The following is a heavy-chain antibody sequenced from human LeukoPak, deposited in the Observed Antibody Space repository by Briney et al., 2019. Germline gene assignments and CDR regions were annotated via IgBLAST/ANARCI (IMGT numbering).Heavy chain of an antibody. Sequence: ASVKVSCKASGYTFTGYYMHWVRQAPGQGLEWMGWINPNSGGTDYAQKFQGRVTMTRDTSINTAYMELSRLRSDDTAVSYCARVGGSGFDFDYWGQGTLVTVSS. CDR2: INPNSGGT. CDR3: ARVGGSGFDFDY. V-gene: IGHV1-2*02. CDR1: GYTFTGYY. J-gene: IGHJ4*02. D-gene: IGHD3-10*01.